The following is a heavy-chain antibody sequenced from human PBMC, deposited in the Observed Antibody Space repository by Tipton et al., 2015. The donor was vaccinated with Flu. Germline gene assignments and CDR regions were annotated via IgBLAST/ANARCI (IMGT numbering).Heavy chain of an antibody. V-gene: IGHV4-38-2*02. CDR3: ARPLRLGELSPLDY. J-gene: IGHJ4*02. Sequence: TLSLTCTVSGYSISSGYYWGWIRQPPGKGLEWIGSIYHSGSTYYNPSLKSRVTISVDTYKNQFSLKLSSVTAADTAVYYCARPLRLGELSPLDYWGQGTLVTVSS. CDR1: GYSISSGYY. D-gene: IGHD3-16*02. CDR2: IYHSGST.